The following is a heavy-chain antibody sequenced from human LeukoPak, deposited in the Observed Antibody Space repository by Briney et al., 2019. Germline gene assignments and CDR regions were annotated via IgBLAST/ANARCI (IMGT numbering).Heavy chain of an antibody. J-gene: IGHJ6*03. Sequence: LETLSLTCSVSGYSINSAYYWGWIRQPPGKGLEWIATIYHSGSAYYNPSLKSRVTISVDTSKNQFSLKLSSVTAADTAVYYCARNFPPNSSSWYLRSYYYYYMDVWGKGTTVTVSS. V-gene: IGHV4-38-2*02. D-gene: IGHD6-13*01. CDR2: IYHSGSA. CDR3: ARNFPPNSSSWYLRSYYYYYMDV. CDR1: GYSINSAYY.